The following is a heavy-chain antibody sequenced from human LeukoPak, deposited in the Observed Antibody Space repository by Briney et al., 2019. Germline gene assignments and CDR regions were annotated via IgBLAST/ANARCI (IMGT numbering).Heavy chain of an antibody. V-gene: IGHV1-18*01. CDR3: ARVRYRLAETYIDY. CDR2: ISGYNGKT. CDR1: GCTFNTYG. Sequence: ASVKVSCKASGCTFNTYGITWVRQAPGQGLEWMGWISGYNGKTKYAQKFQGRVTMTRDTSISTAYMELSRLRSDDTAVYYCARVRYRLAETYIDYWGQGTLVTVSS. D-gene: IGHD3-16*01. J-gene: IGHJ4*02.